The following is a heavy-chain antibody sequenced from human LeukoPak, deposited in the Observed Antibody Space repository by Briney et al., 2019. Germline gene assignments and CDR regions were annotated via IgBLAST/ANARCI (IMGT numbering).Heavy chain of an antibody. Sequence: GGSLRLSCAASGFTFSSYAMSWVRQAPGKGLEWVSAISGSGGSTYYADSVKGRFTISRDNSKNTLYLQMNSLRAEDTAVYYCAKRTPDILTGSYPGAFDIWGQGTMVTVSS. J-gene: IGHJ3*02. CDR1: GFTFSSYA. CDR2: ISGSGGST. D-gene: IGHD3-9*01. V-gene: IGHV3-23*01. CDR3: AKRTPDILTGSYPGAFDI.